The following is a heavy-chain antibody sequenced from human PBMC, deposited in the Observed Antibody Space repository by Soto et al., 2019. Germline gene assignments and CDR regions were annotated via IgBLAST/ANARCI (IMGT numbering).Heavy chain of an antibody. CDR3: AKGETSGFDY. J-gene: IGHJ4*02. V-gene: IGHV3-21*01. CDR1: GFSISDSG. CDR2: ISSSGSYI. Sequence: EVQLVESGGGLVKPGGSLRLSCAASGFSISDSGMNWVRQAPGQGLEWVSSISSSGSYIWYADSMKGQFTISRDNARNSLYLQMNSLRAEDTAVYYCAKGETSGFDYWGQGTLVTVSS. D-gene: IGHD2-15*01.